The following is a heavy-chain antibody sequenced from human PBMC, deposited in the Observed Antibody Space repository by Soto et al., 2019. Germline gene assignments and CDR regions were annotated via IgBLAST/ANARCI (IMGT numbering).Heavy chain of an antibody. CDR2: ISSSSSYI. CDR1: GFTFSSYR. J-gene: IGHJ4*02. D-gene: IGHD2-8*01. Sequence: EVQLVESGGGLVKPGGSLRLSCAASGFTFSSYRMNWVRQAPGKGLEWVSSISSSSSYIYYADSVKGRFTISRDNAKNSLYLQMNSLRAEDTAVYYCASEGPASNDYGDYWGQGTLVTVSS. CDR3: ASEGPASNDYGDY. V-gene: IGHV3-21*01.